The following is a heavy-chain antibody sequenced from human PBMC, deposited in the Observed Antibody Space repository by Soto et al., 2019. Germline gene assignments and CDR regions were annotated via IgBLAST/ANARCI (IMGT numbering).Heavy chain of an antibody. CDR3: AIGNLVFDQ. V-gene: IGHV4-59*11. D-gene: IGHD3-3*01. CDR2: IHYTGST. J-gene: IGHJ4*02. Sequence: QVQLQESGPGLVKPSETLSLTCTVSGASMNNHYWSWIRQSPGKGLELMGFIHYTGSTWYNPSLQSRLSLSVETSKNQLSLELRSVTAPDTAVYYCAIGNLVFDQWGQGTLVTVSS. CDR1: GASMNNHY.